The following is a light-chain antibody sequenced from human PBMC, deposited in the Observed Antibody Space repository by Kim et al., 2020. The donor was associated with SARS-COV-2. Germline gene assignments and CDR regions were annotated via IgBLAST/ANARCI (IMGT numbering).Light chain of an antibody. CDR3: ATWDDSLDGWV. CDR1: RSNIGSNT. V-gene: IGLV1-44*01. J-gene: IGLJ3*02. Sequence: QSVLTQSPSASGTPGQRVTISCSGSRSNIGSNTVNWYQKFPGMAPKLLFYTNDQRPSGVPDRFSVSKSGTSASLAISGLQSEDEADYYCATWDDSLDGWVFGGGTQLTVL. CDR2: TND.